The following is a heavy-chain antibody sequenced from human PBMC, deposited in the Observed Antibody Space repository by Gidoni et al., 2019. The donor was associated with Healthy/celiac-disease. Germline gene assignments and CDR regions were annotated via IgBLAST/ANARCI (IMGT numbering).Heavy chain of an antibody. CDR2: TYYRSKWYN. J-gene: IGHJ5*02. D-gene: IGHD2-15*01. CDR1: GDSVSSHRPP. Sequence: QVQLQPSGPGLVKPSPTLYLTCAISGDSVSSHRPPWNWTRQSPSRGLEWLGRTYYRSKWYNDYAVSVKSRITINPDTSKNQFSLQLNSVTPEDTAVYYCAREAVVVVAATHPLGWFDPWGQGTLVTVSS. V-gene: IGHV6-1*01. CDR3: AREAVVVVAATHPLGWFDP.